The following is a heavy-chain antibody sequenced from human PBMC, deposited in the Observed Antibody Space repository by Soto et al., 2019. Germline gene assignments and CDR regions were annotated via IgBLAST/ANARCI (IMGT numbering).Heavy chain of an antibody. Sequence: SETLSLTCIVSGDYISSGGSYWTWIRQHPGKGLEWIGYIYYNGNTYYNPSLKSRITISVDTSNNQFPLKLSSVTATDTAVYYCARVPDRWGQGTLVTVSS. CDR1: GDYISSGGSY. J-gene: IGHJ5*02. CDR3: ARVPDR. D-gene: IGHD2-2*01. CDR2: IYYNGNT. V-gene: IGHV4-31*03.